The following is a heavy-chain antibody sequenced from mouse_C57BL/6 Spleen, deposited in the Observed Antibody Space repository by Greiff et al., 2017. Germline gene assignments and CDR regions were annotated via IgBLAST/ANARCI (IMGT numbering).Heavy chain of an antibody. Sequence: VQLQQPGAELVKPGASVKLSCKASGYTFTSYWMHWVKQRPGQGLEWIGMIHTNSGSTNYNEKFKSKVTLTVEKSYSTAFMQLSSLTSEDSAIYYCFITTVVATDYYAMDYWGQGTSVTVSS. J-gene: IGHJ4*01. CDR2: IHTNSGST. CDR1: GYTFTSYW. D-gene: IGHD1-1*01. CDR3: FITTVVATDYYAMDY. V-gene: IGHV1-64*01.